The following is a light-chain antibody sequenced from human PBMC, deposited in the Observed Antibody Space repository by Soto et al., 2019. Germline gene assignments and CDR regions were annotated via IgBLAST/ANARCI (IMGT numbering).Light chain of an antibody. CDR3: QQRSNWPSIT. J-gene: IGKJ5*01. CDR2: DAS. Sequence: EIVLTQSPATLSLSPGERATLSCRASQSVSSYLAWYQRKPGQAPRLLIYDASNRATGIPARFSGSGSGTDFTLTISSLEPEDFAVYYCQQRSNWPSITFGQGTRLESK. V-gene: IGKV3-11*01. CDR1: QSVSSY.